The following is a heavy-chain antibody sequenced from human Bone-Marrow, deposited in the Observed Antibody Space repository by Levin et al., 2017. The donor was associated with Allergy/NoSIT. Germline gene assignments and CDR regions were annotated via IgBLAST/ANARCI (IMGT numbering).Heavy chain of an antibody. CDR3: ARDGGQWGNSPNTHFDY. J-gene: IGHJ4*02. CDR2: ISSTNTYR. CDR1: GFTFSNYN. Sequence: PGESLKISCAASGFTFSNYNLNWVRQAPGKGLEWVSSISSTNTYRHYADSVKGRFTVSRDNAKNSLFLQMNSLRAEDTAVYYCARDGGQWGNSPNTHFDYWGQGTPVTVSS. D-gene: IGHD6-19*01. V-gene: IGHV3-21*01.